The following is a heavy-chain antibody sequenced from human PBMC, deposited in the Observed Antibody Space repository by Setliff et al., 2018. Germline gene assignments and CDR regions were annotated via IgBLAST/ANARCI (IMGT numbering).Heavy chain of an antibody. V-gene: IGHV4-59*12. J-gene: IGHJ5*02. D-gene: IGHD3-10*01. CDR2: IYYSGST. CDR1: GGSISTYY. Sequence: SETLSLTCTVSGGSISTYYWSWIRQPPGKGLEWIGYIYYSGSTNYNPSLKSRVTISVDTSTNQFSLKLSSVTAADTAVYYCARDYYGSGSPNTNWFDPWGQGTLVTVSS. CDR3: ARDYYGSGSPNTNWFDP.